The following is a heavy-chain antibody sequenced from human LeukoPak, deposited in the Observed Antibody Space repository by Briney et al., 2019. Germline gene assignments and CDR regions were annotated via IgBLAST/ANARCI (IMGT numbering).Heavy chain of an antibody. V-gene: IGHV3-48*01. J-gene: IGHJ4*02. D-gene: IGHD3-3*01. CDR1: GFTFSSYS. Sequence: PGGSLRLSCAASGFTFSSYSMNWVRQAPGKGLEWVSYISSSSSTIYHADSVKGRFTISRDNAKNSLYLQMNSLRAEDTAVYYCARGPHYYDFWSGSVMAFDYWGQGTLVTVSS. CDR3: ARGPHYYDFWSGSVMAFDY. CDR2: ISSSSSTI.